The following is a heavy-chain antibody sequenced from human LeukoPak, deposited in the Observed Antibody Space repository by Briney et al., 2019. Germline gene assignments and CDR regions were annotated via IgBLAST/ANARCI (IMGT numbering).Heavy chain of an antibody. V-gene: IGHV3-23*01. CDR2: ISGSGGST. CDR3: AKAPGYSSYYFDY. D-gene: IGHD5-18*01. CDR1: GFTFSSYA. J-gene: IGHJ4*02. Sequence: TGGSLRLSCAASGFTFSSYAVSWVRQAPGKGLEWVSAISGSGGSTYYADSVKGRFTISRDNSKNTLYLQMNSLRAEDTAVYYCAKAPGYSSYYFDYWGQGTLVTVSS.